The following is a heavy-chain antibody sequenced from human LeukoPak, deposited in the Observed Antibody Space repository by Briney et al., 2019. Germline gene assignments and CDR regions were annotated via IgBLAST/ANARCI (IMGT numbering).Heavy chain of an antibody. J-gene: IGHJ4*02. CDR2: ISSSSSYT. CDR3: AREDYSNDY. D-gene: IGHD4-11*01. CDR1: GFTFSTYE. Sequence: GGSLRLSCAASGFTFSTYEMNWVRQAPGKGLEWVSYISSSSSYTNYADSVKGRFTISRDNAKNSLYLQMNSLRAEDTAVYYCAREDYSNDYWGQGTLVTVSS. V-gene: IGHV3-21*05.